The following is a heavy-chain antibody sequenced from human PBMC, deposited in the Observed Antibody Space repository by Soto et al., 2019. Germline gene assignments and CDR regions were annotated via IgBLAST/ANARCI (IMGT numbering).Heavy chain of an antibody. D-gene: IGHD4-17*01. J-gene: IGHJ4*02. CDR2: ISISSSTI. CDR3: ARDPIFTVTPCY. V-gene: IGHV3-48*01. Sequence: GGSLRLSCAASGFTFSSYSMNWVRQAPGKGLEWVSYISISSSTIDYAGSVKGRFTISRDNAKNSLYLQMNSLRAEDTAVYYCARDPIFTVTPCYWGQGTLVTVSS. CDR1: GFTFSSYS.